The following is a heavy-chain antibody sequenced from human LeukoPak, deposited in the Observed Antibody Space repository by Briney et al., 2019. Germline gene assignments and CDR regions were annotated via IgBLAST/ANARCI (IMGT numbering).Heavy chain of an antibody. CDR2: ISGSGGST. V-gene: IGHV3-23*01. Sequence: HTGGSLRLSCAASGFTFSRYAMSWVRQAPGKGLEWVSAISGSGGSTYYADSVKGRFTISRDNSKNTLYLQMNSLRAEDTAVYYCVTRWLVAGAHRWGQGTLVTVSS. J-gene: IGHJ4*02. CDR3: VTRWLVAGAHR. D-gene: IGHD6-19*01. CDR1: GFTFSRYA.